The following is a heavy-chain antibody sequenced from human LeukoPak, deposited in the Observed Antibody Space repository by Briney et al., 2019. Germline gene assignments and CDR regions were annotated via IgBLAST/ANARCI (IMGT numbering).Heavy chain of an antibody. J-gene: IGHJ3*02. CDR1: GGSISSYY. D-gene: IGHD3-22*01. CDR3: ARGRDDSSGYYDAFDI. CDR2: IYFSGST. V-gene: IGHV4-4*07. Sequence: SETLSLTCTVSGGSISSYYWNWIRRPAGKGLECIGRIYFSGSTSYNPSLKSRVTISVDTSKNQFSLKLSSVTAADTAVYYCARGRDDSSGYYDAFDIWGQGTKVTVSS.